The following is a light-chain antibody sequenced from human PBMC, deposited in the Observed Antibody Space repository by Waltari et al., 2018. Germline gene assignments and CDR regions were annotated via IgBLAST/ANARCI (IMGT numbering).Light chain of an antibody. CDR1: QSILYSSNNENY. J-gene: IGKJ3*01. CDR2: WAS. CDR3: QQYYSTPPFT. Sequence: DIVMTQSPDSLAVSLGERATINCQSSQSILYSSNNENYLAWYQQKPGQPPKLLIYWASTRESGVPDRFSGSGSGTDFALTITSLQAEDVAVYYCQQYYSTPPFTFGPGTKVDIK. V-gene: IGKV4-1*01.